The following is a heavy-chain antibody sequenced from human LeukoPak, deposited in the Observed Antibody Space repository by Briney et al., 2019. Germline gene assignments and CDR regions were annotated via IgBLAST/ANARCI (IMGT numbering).Heavy chain of an antibody. CDR1: GYTFTGYY. D-gene: IGHD4-23*01. Sequence: ASVKVSCKASGYTFTGYYMHWVRQAPGQGLEWMGWINPNSGGTNYAQKFQGRVTMTRDTSISTAYMELSRLRSDDTAVYYCARERTVVTVPLHDNWFDPWGQRTLVTVSS. CDR3: ARERTVVTVPLHDNWFDP. CDR2: INPNSGGT. V-gene: IGHV1-2*02. J-gene: IGHJ5*02.